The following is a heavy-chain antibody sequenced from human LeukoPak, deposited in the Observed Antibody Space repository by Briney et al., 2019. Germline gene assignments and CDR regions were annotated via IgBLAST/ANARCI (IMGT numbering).Heavy chain of an antibody. V-gene: IGHV3-23*01. J-gene: IGHJ4*02. D-gene: IGHD2-15*01. CDR2: ISGGGRTT. CDR1: GFTFSNHA. Sequence: TGGSLRLSCAASGFTFSNHAMSWVSQAPGKGLQWVAVISGGGRTTEYEDFVKGRFTISRDNSKNTLSLQMNSLTVEDTAIYFCAKNVVVKRYIDFWGQGTLVTVSS. CDR3: AKNVVVKRYIDF.